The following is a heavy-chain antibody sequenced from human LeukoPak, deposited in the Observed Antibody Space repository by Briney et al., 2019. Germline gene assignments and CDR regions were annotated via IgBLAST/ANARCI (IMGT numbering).Heavy chain of an antibody. D-gene: IGHD2-2*01. CDR3: AKDRVHCSSTSCVYYFDY. CDR2: ISGSGDTT. J-gene: IGHJ4*02. V-gene: IGHV3-23*01. Sequence: GGSLRLSCAASGFTFSSYAMSWVRQAPGKGLEWVSDISGSGDTTYYADSVKGRFTISRDNSKNSLYVQVNSLRAEDTAVYYCAKDRVHCSSTSCVYYFDYWGQGTLVTVSS. CDR1: GFTFSSYA.